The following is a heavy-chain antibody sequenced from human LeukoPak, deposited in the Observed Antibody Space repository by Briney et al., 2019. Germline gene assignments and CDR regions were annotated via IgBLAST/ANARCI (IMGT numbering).Heavy chain of an antibody. CDR1: GGSFSGYY. V-gene: IGHV4-34*01. J-gene: IGHJ1*01. CDR2: INHSGST. CDR3: ARGDYYYDSSGYPRRYFQH. D-gene: IGHD3-22*01. Sequence: SETLSLTCAVYGGSFSGYYWSWIRQPPGKGLEWIGEINHSGSTNYNPSLKSRVTISVDTSKNQFSLKLSSVTAADTAVYYCARGDYYYDSSGYPRRYFQHWGQGTLVTVSS.